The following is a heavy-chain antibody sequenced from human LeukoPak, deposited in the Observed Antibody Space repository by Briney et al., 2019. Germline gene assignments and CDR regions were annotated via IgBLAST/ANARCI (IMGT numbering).Heavy chain of an antibody. CDR2: INHSGST. D-gene: IGHD3-10*01. CDR1: GGSFSGYY. Sequence: SETLSLTCAVYGGSFSGYYWSWIRQPPGKGLEWIGEINHSGSTNYNPSLKSRVTISVDTSKNQFSLKLSSVTAADTAVYYCARVPFFSGRYFDYWGQGTLVTVSS. J-gene: IGHJ4*02. V-gene: IGHV4-34*01. CDR3: ARVPFFSGRYFDY.